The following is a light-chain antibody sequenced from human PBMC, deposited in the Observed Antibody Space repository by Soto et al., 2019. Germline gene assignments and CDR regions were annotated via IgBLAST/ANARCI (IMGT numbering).Light chain of an antibody. CDR1: QDISNY. CDR3: QKYDNFPST. CDR2: DAS. Sequence: DIQMTQSPSSLSASVGDRVTITCQASQDISNYLNWYQQKPGKAPKLLIYDASNLETGVPSRFSARASGTDFTFSISSLQPEDIATYYCQKYDNFPSTFGQGTRQEIK. V-gene: IGKV1-33*01. J-gene: IGKJ5*01.